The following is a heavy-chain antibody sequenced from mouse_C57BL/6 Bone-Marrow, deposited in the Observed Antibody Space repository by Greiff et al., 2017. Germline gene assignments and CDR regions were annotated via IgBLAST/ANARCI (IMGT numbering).Heavy chain of an antibody. V-gene: IGHV1-72*01. D-gene: IGHD1-1*01. J-gene: IGHJ4*01. Sequence: VQLQQPGAELVKPGASVKLSCKASGYTFTSYWMNWVKQRPGRGLEWIGRIDPNSGGTKYNEKFKSKATLTVDKPSSTAYMQLSSLTSEDSAVYYCARGGLRWIKTDYYCSSYPYYYAMDYWGQGTSVTVSS. CDR2: IDPNSGGT. CDR3: ARGGLRWIKTDYYCSSYPYYYAMDY. CDR1: GYTFTSYW.